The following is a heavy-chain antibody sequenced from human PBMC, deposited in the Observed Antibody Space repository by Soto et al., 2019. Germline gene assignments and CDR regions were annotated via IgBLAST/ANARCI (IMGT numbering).Heavy chain of an antibody. CDR1: GFTFSSYS. V-gene: IGHV3-21*01. D-gene: IGHD4-17*01. CDR3: AREMTTVTHYYYGMDV. Sequence: PGGSLRLSCAASGFTFSSYSINWVRQAPGKGLEWVSSISSSSSYIYYADSVKGRFTISRDNAKNSLYLQMNSLRAEDTAVYYCAREMTTVTHYYYGMDVWSQGTTVTVSS. CDR2: ISSSSSYI. J-gene: IGHJ6*02.